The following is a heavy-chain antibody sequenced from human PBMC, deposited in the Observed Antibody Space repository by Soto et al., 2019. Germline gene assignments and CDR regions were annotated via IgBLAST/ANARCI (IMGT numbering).Heavy chain of an antibody. CDR1: GFTFSSYS. D-gene: IGHD3-22*01. J-gene: IGHJ4*02. Sequence: EVQLVESGGGVVKPGGSLRLSCAASGFTFSSYSMNWVRQAPGKGLEWVSSISSSSSYIYYADSVKGRFTISRDNAKNSLYLQMNSLRAEDTAVYYCATTLYYYDTSGYRWGQGTLVTVSS. CDR3: ATTLYYYDTSGYR. V-gene: IGHV3-21*01. CDR2: ISSSSSYI.